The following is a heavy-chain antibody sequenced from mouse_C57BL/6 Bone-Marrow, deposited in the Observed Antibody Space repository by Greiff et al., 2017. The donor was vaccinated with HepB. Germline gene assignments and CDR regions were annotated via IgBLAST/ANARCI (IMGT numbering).Heavy chain of an antibody. CDR3: ARETGYFDY. V-gene: IGHV5-4*01. CDR2: ISDGGSYT. CDR1: GFTFSSYA. D-gene: IGHD4-1*01. Sequence: EVKVEESGGGLVKPGGSLKLSCAASGFTFSSYAMSWVRQTPEKRLEWVATISDGGSYTYYPDNVKGRFTISRDNAKNNLYLQMSHLKSEDTAMYYCARETGYFDYWGQGTTLTVSS. J-gene: IGHJ2*01.